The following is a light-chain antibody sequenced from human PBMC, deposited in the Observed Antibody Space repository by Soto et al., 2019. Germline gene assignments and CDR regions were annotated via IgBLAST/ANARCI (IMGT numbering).Light chain of an antibody. V-gene: IGLV2-14*01. CDR3: SSYTSSSIDYV. Sequence: QSALTQPASVSGSPGQSITISCTGTSSDAGGYNYVSWYQQHPGKAPKQMIYEVSNRPSGVSNRFSGSKSGNTASLTISGRQAEDEADYYCSSYTSSSIDYVFGTGTKVTVL. CDR1: SSDAGGYNY. J-gene: IGLJ1*01. CDR2: EVS.